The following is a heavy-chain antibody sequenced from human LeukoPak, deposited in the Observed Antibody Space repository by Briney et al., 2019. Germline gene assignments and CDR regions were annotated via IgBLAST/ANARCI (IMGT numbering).Heavy chain of an antibody. D-gene: IGHD3-10*01. J-gene: IGHJ4*02. CDR2: VSAYNGNT. Sequence: ASVKVSCKASGYTFTSYGISWVRQAPGQGLEWMGWVSAYNGNTNYAQRLQGRVTMTTDASTSTAYMELGSLRSDDTAVYYCARVSGSGSFDYWGQGTLVTVSS. CDR1: GYTFTSYG. V-gene: IGHV1-18*01. CDR3: ARVSGSGSFDY.